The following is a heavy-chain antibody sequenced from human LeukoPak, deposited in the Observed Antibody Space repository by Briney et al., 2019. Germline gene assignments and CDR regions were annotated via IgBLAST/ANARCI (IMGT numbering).Heavy chain of an antibody. V-gene: IGHV3-33*01. CDR2: IWSDGSNK. CDR1: GFIFSNDA. Sequence: TGGSLRLSCAASGFIFSNDAMHWVRQAPGKGLEWVAFIWSDGSNKYYADSVKGRFTISRDISEDTLYLQMNSLRVEHTAVYYCARDPAGSGFAFDSWNQGALVTVSS. J-gene: IGHJ4*02. CDR3: ARDPAGSGFAFDS. D-gene: IGHD1-1*01.